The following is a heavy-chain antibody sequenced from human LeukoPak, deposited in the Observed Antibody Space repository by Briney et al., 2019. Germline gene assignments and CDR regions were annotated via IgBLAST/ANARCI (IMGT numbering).Heavy chain of an antibody. J-gene: IGHJ4*02. D-gene: IGHD6-19*01. CDR1: GFTFSSYA. V-gene: IGHV3-23*01. CDR3: AKEHYWIRPGRASHAVAGPVFDY. CDR2: ISGSGGST. Sequence: GVSLRLSCAASGFTFSSYAMSWVRQAPGKGLEWVSAISGSGGSTYYADSVKGRFTISRDNSKNTLYLQMNSLRAEDTAVYYCAKEHYWIRPGRASHAVAGPVFDYWGQGTLVTVSS.